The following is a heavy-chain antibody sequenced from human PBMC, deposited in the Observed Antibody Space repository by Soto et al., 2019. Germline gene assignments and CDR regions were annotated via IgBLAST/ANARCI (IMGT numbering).Heavy chain of an antibody. CDR1: XDSFSSNSAT. D-gene: IGHD1-26*01. CDR3: AREEILVAYNWFAP. J-gene: IGHJ5*02. V-gene: IGHV6-1*01. Sequence: SQTLSLTCAISXDSFSSNSATLNWIRQSPSRGLEWLGRTYYRSKWYNDYAVSVKSRITINPDTSKNQFSLHLNSVTPEDTAVYYCAREEILVAYNWFAPWGQGTLVTVSS. CDR2: TYYRSKWYN.